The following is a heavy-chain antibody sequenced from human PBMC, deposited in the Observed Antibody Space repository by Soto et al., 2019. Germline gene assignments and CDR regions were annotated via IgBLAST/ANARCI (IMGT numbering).Heavy chain of an antibody. J-gene: IGHJ3*02. V-gene: IGHV3-48*01. CDR1: GFTFSSYS. Sequence: ESGGGLVQPGGSLRLSCAASGFTFSSYSMNWVRQAPGKGLEWVSYISSSSSTIYYADSVKGRFTISRDNAKNSLYLQMNSLRAEDTAVYYCARAAYSSGWYGGRDAFDIWGQGTMVTVSS. D-gene: IGHD6-19*01. CDR2: ISSSSSTI. CDR3: ARAAYSSGWYGGRDAFDI.